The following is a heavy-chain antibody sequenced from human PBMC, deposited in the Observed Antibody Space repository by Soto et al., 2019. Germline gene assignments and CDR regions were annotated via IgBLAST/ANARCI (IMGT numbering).Heavy chain of an antibody. D-gene: IGHD3-10*01. CDR1: GYTFTSYG. J-gene: IGHJ4*02. CDR2: ISAYNGNT. CDR3: ARDSVWFGELRDMNY. Sequence: QVQLVQSGAEVKKPGASVKVSCKASGYTFTSYGISWVRQAPGQGLEWMGWISAYNGNTNYAQKLQGRVTMTTDTSTSTDYMELRSLRSDDTAVYYCARDSVWFGELRDMNYWGQGTLVTVSS. V-gene: IGHV1-18*01.